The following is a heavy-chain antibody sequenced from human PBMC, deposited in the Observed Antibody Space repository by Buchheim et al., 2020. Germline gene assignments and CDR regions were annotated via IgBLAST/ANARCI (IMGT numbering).Heavy chain of an antibody. CDR3: ARALGSAASHAVARMGMDV. D-gene: IGHD6-19*01. J-gene: IGHJ6*02. CDR1: GYTFTGYY. CDR2: INPNSGGT. Sequence: QVQLVQSGAEVKKPGASVKVSCKASGYTFTGYYMHWVRQAPGQGLEWMGWINPNSGGTNYAQKFQGWFTMTRDTSISTAYMELSRLRSDDTAVYYCARALGSAASHAVARMGMDVWGQGTT. V-gene: IGHV1-2*04.